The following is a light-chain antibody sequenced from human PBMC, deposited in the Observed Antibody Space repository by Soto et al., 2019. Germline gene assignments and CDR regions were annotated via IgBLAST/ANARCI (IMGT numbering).Light chain of an antibody. J-gene: IGLJ1*01. CDR1: SSDVGGYNY. V-gene: IGLV2-14*01. CDR3: SSYTSFSTYV. CDR2: EVS. Sequence: QSVLTQPAFVSGSPGQSITISCTGTSSDVGGYNYVSWYQQHPGKAPKLMIYEVSNRPSEVSNRFSGSKSDNTASLTISGLQAEDEADYYCSSYTSFSTYVFGTGTKVTVL.